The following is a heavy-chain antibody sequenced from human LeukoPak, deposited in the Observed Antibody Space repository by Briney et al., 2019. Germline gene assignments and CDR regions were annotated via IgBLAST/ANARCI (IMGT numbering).Heavy chain of an antibody. Sequence: GGSLRLSCAASGFTFSSYAMSWVRQAPGKGLDGVSGISGRGVSTYHADSVKGRFTISRDNSKNTLYLQMYSLRVEDTAVYYCAKGLQPWGQGTLVTVSS. J-gene: IGHJ4*02. CDR3: AKGLQP. CDR1: GFTFSSYA. V-gene: IGHV3-23*01. CDR2: ISGRGVST. D-gene: IGHD1-14*01.